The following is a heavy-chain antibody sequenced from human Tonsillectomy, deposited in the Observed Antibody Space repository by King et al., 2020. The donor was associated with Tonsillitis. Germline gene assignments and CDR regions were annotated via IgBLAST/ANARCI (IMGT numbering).Heavy chain of an antibody. CDR2: IRSKTNNYAT. CDR3: TRDSYYYYMDV. V-gene: IGHV3-73*02. J-gene: IGHJ6*03. Sequence: VQLVESGGGLVQPGGSLKLSCAASGFTFSGSAMHWVRQSSEKGLEWVGRIRSKTNNYATAYAASVKGRFTISRDDSKNTAYLQMDSLKTEDTAVYYCTRDSYYYYMDVWGKGTTVTVS. CDR1: GFTFSGSA.